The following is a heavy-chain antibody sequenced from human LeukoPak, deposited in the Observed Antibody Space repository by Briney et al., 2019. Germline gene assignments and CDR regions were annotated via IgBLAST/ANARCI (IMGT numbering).Heavy chain of an antibody. J-gene: IGHJ4*02. Sequence: SETLSLTCAVYGGSFSGYYWGWIRQPPGKGLEWIGCIYYSGSTYYNPSLKSRVTISVDTSKNQFSLKLSSVTAADTAVYYCASYYYGSGSYQYFDYWGQGTLVTVSS. CDR1: GGSFSGYY. V-gene: IGHV4-34*01. CDR3: ASYYYGSGSYQYFDY. CDR2: IYYSGST. D-gene: IGHD3-10*01.